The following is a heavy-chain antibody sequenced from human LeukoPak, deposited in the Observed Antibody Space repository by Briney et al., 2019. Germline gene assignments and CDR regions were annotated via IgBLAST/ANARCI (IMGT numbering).Heavy chain of an antibody. J-gene: IGHJ5*02. CDR2: IYYSGST. CDR1: GGSISSGGYY. Sequence: SQTLSLTCTVSGGSISSGGYYWGWIRQPPGKGLEWIGSIYYSGSTYYNPSLKSRVTISVDTSKNQFSLKLSSVTAADTAVYYCARVVNLSVTCWFDPWGQGTLVTVSS. V-gene: IGHV4-39*07. D-gene: IGHD4-17*01. CDR3: ARVVNLSVTCWFDP.